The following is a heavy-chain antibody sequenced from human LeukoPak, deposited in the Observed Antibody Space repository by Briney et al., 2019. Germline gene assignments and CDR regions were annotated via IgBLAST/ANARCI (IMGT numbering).Heavy chain of an antibody. CDR3: ARDRSGYLGAFDI. V-gene: IGHV4-59*01. CDR2: IYYSGST. J-gene: IGHJ3*02. D-gene: IGHD5-12*01. Sequence: ETLSLTCTVSGGSISSYYWSWIRQPPGKGLEWIGYIYYSGSTNYNPSLKSRVTISVDTSKNQFSLKLSSVTAADTAVYYRARDRSGYLGAFDIWGQGTMVTVSS. CDR1: GGSISSYY.